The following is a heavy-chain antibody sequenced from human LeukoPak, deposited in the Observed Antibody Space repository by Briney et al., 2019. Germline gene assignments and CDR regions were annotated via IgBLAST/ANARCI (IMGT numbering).Heavy chain of an antibody. CDR3: ARVGYDILTGSRGGAGYYYYYYMDV. CDR2: IYYSGST. D-gene: IGHD3-9*01. J-gene: IGHJ6*03. V-gene: IGHV4-59*01. Sequence: GSLRLSCATSGFTFSSYGMSWIRQPPGKGLEWIGYIYYSGSTNYNPSLKSRVTISVDTSKNQFSLKLSSVTAADTAVYYCARVGYDILTGSRGGAGYYYYYYMDVWGKGTTVTVSS. CDR1: GFTFSSYG.